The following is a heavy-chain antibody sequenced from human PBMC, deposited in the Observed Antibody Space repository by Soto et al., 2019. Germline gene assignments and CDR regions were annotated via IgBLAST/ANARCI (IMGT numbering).Heavy chain of an antibody. Sequence: QVQLVQSGAEVKKPGASVKVSRKASGYTFTNYGITWVRQAPGQGLEWVGWVSAYNGYTNYAQRYQGRVTMTTDTSTTTAYMELTSLRSDDTAVYYCARDPLNSSGWFDPWGQGTLVTVSS. V-gene: IGHV1-18*01. D-gene: IGHD3-22*01. J-gene: IGHJ5*02. CDR2: VSAYNGYT. CDR1: GYTFTNYG. CDR3: ARDPLNSSGWFDP.